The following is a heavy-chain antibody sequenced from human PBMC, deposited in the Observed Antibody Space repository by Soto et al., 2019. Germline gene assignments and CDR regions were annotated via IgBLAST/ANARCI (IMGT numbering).Heavy chain of an antibody. Sequence: EASVKVSCKASGYTFTSYAMHWVRQAPGQRLEWMGWINAGNGNTKYSQKFQGRVTITRDTSASTAYMELSSLRSEDTAVYYCARDFWSGYPTNNWFDPWGQGTLVTVSS. CDR2: INAGNGNT. CDR1: GYTFTSYA. CDR3: ARDFWSGYPTNNWFDP. V-gene: IGHV1-3*01. J-gene: IGHJ5*02. D-gene: IGHD3-3*01.